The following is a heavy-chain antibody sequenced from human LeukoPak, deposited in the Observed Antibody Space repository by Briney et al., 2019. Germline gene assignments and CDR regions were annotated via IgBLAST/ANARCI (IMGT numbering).Heavy chain of an antibody. V-gene: IGHV4-39*07. Sequence: SETLSLTCTVSGVSLSSSSYYWGWMRQPPGKGQEWIGSIYYSGSTYYNPSLKSLVTISVDTSKNQFSLKLSSVTAAGRAVYYCARGQFLYSTGWPSTIRFDYWGQGALVTVSS. CDR1: GVSLSSSSYY. CDR2: IYYSGST. D-gene: IGHD6-19*01. J-gene: IGHJ4*02. CDR3: ARGQFLYSTGWPSTIRFDY.